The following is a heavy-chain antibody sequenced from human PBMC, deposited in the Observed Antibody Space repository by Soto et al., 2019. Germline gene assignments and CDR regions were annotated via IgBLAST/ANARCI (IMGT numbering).Heavy chain of an antibody. CDR1: GFSFSAYW. CDR2: IIIDGSDT. Sequence: EVQLVESGGGLVQPGGSLRLSCAASGFSFSAYWMHWVRQTPGKGLVWVSRIIIDGSDTIYADSVKGRFTISRDNARNTLYLQMNSLRAEDTAMYYCTRAKDHAMDVWGQGTTVTVSS. CDR3: TRAKDHAMDV. V-gene: IGHV3-74*01. D-gene: IGHD2-15*01. J-gene: IGHJ6*02.